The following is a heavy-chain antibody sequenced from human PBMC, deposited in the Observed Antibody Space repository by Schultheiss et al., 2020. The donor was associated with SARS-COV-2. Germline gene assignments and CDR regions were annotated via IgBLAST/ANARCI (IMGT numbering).Heavy chain of an antibody. D-gene: IGHD1-26*01. Sequence: SETLSLTCAVYGGSFSGYYWSWIRQPPGKGLEWIGEINHSGSTNYNPSLKSRVTISVDTSKNQFSLKLSSVTAADTAVYYCATSGIVGAGSYWGQGTLVTVSS. CDR1: GGSFSGYY. CDR2: INHSGST. CDR3: ATSGIVGAGSY. V-gene: IGHV4-34*01. J-gene: IGHJ4*02.